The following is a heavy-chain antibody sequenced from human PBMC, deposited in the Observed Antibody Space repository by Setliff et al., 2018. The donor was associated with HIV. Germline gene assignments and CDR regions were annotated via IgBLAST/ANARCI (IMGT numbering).Heavy chain of an antibody. CDR1: GASISSSSYH. D-gene: IGHD3-9*01. J-gene: IGHJ6*03. Sequence: SSETLSLTCTVSGASISSSSYHWGWIRQPPGKGLEWIGSIFYSGSTNYNPSLKSRVNMSVDTSKNTLYLQMNSLRAEDTAVYYCAKGPKYYDILTGYYMDYYYMDVWGKGTTVTVSS. V-gene: IGHV4-39*07. CDR3: AKGPKYYDILTGYYMDYYYMDV. CDR2: IFYSGST.